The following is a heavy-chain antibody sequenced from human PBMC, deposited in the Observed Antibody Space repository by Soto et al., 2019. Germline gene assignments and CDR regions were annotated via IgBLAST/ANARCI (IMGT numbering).Heavy chain of an antibody. Sequence: SETLSLTCTVSGGSISSSSYYWGWIRQPPGKGLEWIGSIYYSGSTYYNPSLKSRVTISVDTSKNQFSLKLSSVTAADTAVYYCARASAYGARGATNPRMDWFDPWGQGTLVTVSS. V-gene: IGHV4-39*01. CDR3: ARASAYGARGATNPRMDWFDP. D-gene: IGHD1-26*01. J-gene: IGHJ5*02. CDR2: IYYSGST. CDR1: GGSISSSSYY.